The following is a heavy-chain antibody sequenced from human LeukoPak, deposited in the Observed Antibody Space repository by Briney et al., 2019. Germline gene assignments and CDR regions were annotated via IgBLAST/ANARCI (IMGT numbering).Heavy chain of an antibody. J-gene: IGHJ3*02. Sequence: GGSLRLSCAASGFIFSNYGMHWVRRAPGKGLEWVAVIWYDGSNKYYADSVKGRFTISRDNSKNTVYLQMNSLRAEDTAVYYCARGLRNTDTFDIWGQGTMVTVSS. CDR3: ARGLRNTDTFDI. CDR1: GFIFSNYG. CDR2: IWYDGSNK. V-gene: IGHV3-33*01.